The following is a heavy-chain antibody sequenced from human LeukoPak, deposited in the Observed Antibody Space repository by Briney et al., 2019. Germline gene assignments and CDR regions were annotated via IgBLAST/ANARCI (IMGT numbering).Heavy chain of an antibody. D-gene: IGHD6-19*01. V-gene: IGHV4-59*08. J-gene: IGHJ4*02. CDR3: ARHYAGYSSGFDY. CDR2: IYYSGST. CDR1: GGSISSYY. Sequence: NTSETLSLTCTVSGGSISSYYWSWIRQPPGKGLEWIGYIYYSGSTNHNPSLKSRVTISVDTSKNQFSLKLSSVTAADTAVYYCARHYAGYSSGFDYWGQGTLVTVSS.